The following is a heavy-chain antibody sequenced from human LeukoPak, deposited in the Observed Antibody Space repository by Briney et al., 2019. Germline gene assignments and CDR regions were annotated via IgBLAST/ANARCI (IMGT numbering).Heavy chain of an antibody. V-gene: IGHV3-21*01. CDR3: ARDFSIAATGTNDY. CDR1: GFTFSSYS. D-gene: IGHD6-13*01. Sequence: GGSLRLSCAASGFTFSSYSTSWVRQAPGKGLQWVSSIISSSSYIYYADSVKGRFIISRDNAKNSLYLQMNSLRAEDTAVYYCARDFSIAATGTNDYWGQGTLVTVSS. J-gene: IGHJ4*02. CDR2: IISSSSYI.